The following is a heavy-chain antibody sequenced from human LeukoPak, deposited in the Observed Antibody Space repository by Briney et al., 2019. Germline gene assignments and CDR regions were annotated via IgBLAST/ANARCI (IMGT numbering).Heavy chain of an antibody. CDR2: ISSSSSTI. Sequence: GGSLRLSCAASGFTFSSYSMNWVRQAPGKGLEWVSYISSSSSTIYYADSVKGRFTISRDNAKNALYLQMSSLRDEDTAVYYCARPYYDSGDYSLDYWGQGTLVTVSS. V-gene: IGHV3-48*02. D-gene: IGHD3-22*01. CDR3: ARPYYDSGDYSLDY. J-gene: IGHJ4*02. CDR1: GFTFSSYS.